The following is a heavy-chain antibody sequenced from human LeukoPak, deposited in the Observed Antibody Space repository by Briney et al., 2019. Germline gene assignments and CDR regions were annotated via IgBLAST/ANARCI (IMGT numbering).Heavy chain of an antibody. CDR2: IYCSGST. CDR1: GGSISSYY. Sequence: PSETLSLTCTVSGGSISSYYWSWIRQPPGKGLEWIGYIYCSGSTNYNPSLKSRVTISVDTSKNQFSLKLSSVTAADTAVYYCARGYCSSTSCSHYNWFDPWGQGTLVTVSS. CDR3: ARGYCSSTSCSHYNWFDP. V-gene: IGHV4-59*01. J-gene: IGHJ5*02. D-gene: IGHD2-2*01.